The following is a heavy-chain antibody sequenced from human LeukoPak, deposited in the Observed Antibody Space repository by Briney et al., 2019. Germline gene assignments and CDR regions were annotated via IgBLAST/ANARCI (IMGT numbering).Heavy chain of an antibody. CDR1: GGSISSSSYY. J-gene: IGHJ4*02. Sequence: SETLSLTCTVSGGSISSSSYYWGWIRQPPGKGLEWIGSIYYSGSTHYNPSLKSRVTISVDTSKNQFSLKLNSVTAADTAVYYCARLGQLAFDYWGQGTLVTVSS. CDR2: IYYSGST. V-gene: IGHV4-39*07. CDR3: ARLGQLAFDY. D-gene: IGHD6-13*01.